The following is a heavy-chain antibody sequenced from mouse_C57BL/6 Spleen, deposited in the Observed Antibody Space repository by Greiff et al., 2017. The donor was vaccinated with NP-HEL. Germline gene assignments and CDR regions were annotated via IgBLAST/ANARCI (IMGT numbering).Heavy chain of an antibody. CDR1: GYTFTDYE. J-gene: IGHJ1*03. CDR2: IDPETGGT. V-gene: IGHV1-15*01. CDR3: TRADDYGKGYFDV. Sequence: QVQLQQSGAELVRPGASVTLSCKASGYTFTDYEMHWVKQTPVHGLEWIGAIDPETGGTAYNQKFKGKAILTADKSSSTAYMELRSLTSEDSAVYYCTRADDYGKGYFDVWGTGTTVTVSS. D-gene: IGHD2-1*01.